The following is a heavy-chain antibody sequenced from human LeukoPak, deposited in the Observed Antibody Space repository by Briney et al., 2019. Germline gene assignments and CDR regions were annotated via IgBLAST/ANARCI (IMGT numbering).Heavy chain of an antibody. J-gene: IGHJ4*02. CDR1: RFTLSNYA. Sequence: PGGSLRLSCAGSRFTLSNYAMLWVRQAPGKGLEWLSLLTYNGKKKYYADSVKGRFTISRDDSKDTLFLQMNSLRPDDTAVYFCAREVVDYVGNLDSWGQGTQVTVSS. D-gene: IGHD4-17*01. CDR2: LTYNGKKK. CDR3: AREVVDYVGNLDS. V-gene: IGHV3-30*03.